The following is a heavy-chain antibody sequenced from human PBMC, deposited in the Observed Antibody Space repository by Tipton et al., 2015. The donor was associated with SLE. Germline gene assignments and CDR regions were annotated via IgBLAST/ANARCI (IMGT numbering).Heavy chain of an antibody. Sequence: LRLSCAVYGGSFRDYSWTWIRQPPGKGLEWIGEMNPSGRTNYNPSLKSRVTISVDTSKNQFSLKLSSVTAADTAVYYCARTQYTFGGVIAPFDYWGQGTLVTVSS. CDR2: MNPSGRT. V-gene: IGHV4-34*01. CDR3: ARTQYTFGGVIAPFDY. D-gene: IGHD3-16*02. J-gene: IGHJ4*02. CDR1: GGSFRDYS.